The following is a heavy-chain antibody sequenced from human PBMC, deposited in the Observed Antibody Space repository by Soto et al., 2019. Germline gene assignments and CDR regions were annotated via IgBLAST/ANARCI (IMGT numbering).Heavy chain of an antibody. D-gene: IGHD2-15*01. V-gene: IGHV4-30-4*08. CDR3: ARHTPAISISDH. J-gene: IGHJ4*02. CDR2: ISYSGST. CDR1: GGSISSGDYY. Sequence: TLSLTCTVSGGSISSGDYYWTWIRQHPGKGLEWIGYISYSGSTYYNPSLKSRVTISVDTSKNQFSLKLSSVTAADTAVYYCARHTPAISISDHWGQGTLVTVSS.